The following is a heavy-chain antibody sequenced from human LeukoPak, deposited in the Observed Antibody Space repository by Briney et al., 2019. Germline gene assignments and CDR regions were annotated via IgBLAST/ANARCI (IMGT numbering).Heavy chain of an antibody. D-gene: IGHD3-10*01. CDR1: GFTFSSYA. CDR3: ARPRAGYYYGSGTYFNKRISLDY. Sequence: GGSLRLSCAASGFTFSSYAMSWVRQAPGKGLEWVSAISGSGGSTYYADSVKGRLSISRDNSENTLYLHMNSLRTEDTAVYYCARPRAGYYYGSGTYFNKRISLDYWGQGTLVTVSS. CDR2: ISGSGGST. V-gene: IGHV3-23*01. J-gene: IGHJ4*02.